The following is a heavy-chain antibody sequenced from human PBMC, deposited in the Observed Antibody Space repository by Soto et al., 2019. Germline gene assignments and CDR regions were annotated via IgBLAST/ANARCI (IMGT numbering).Heavy chain of an antibody. CDR2: ISSSSTI. CDR1: GFTFSSYS. D-gene: IGHD3-3*01. CDR3: AREVRFLEWLLGRMDV. Sequence: GGSLRLSCAASGFTFSSYSMNWVRQAPGKGLEWVSYISSSSTIYYADSVKGRFTISRDNAKNSLYLQMNSLRDEDTAVYYCAREVRFLEWLLGRMDVWGQGTTVTVSS. V-gene: IGHV3-48*02. J-gene: IGHJ6*02.